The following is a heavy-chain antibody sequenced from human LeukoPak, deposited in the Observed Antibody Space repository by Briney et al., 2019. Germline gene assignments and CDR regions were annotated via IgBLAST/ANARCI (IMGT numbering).Heavy chain of an antibody. CDR1: GGSISSGGYS. J-gene: IGHJ5*02. V-gene: IGHV4-30-2*01. Sequence: SETLSLTCAVSGGSISSGGYSWSWIRQPPGKGLEWIGYIYHSGSTYYNPSLKSRVTISVDRPKNQFSLKLSSVTAADTAVYYCARGPYPNPRAWGQGTLVTVSS. CDR2: IYHSGST. D-gene: IGHD1-14*01. CDR3: ARGPYPNPRA.